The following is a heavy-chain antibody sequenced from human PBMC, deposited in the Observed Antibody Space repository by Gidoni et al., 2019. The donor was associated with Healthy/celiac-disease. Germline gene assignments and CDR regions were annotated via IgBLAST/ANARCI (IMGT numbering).Heavy chain of an antibody. V-gene: IGHV4-31*02. CDR3: ARGDIAAAAFDY. J-gene: IGHJ4*02. Sequence: KSRVTISVDTSKNQFSLKLSSVTAADTAVYYCARGDIAAAAFDYWGQGTLVTVSS. D-gene: IGHD6-13*01.